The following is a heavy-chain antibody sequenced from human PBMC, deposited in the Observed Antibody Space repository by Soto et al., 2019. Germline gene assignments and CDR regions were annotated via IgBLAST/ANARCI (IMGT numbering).Heavy chain of an antibody. CDR2: INPNSGGT. J-gene: IGHJ6*02. Sequence: GASVKVSCKASGYTFTGYYMHWVRQAPGQGLEWMGWINPNSGGTNYAQKFQGRVTMTRDTSISTAYMELSRLRSDDTAVYYCARGTLRLGELSLLQSLPPMDVWGQGTTVTV. CDR1: GYTFTGYY. CDR3: ARGTLRLGELSLLQSLPPMDV. V-gene: IGHV1-2*02. D-gene: IGHD3-16*02.